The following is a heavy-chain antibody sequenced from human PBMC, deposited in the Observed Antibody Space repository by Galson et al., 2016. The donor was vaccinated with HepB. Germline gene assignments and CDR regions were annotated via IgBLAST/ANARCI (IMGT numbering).Heavy chain of an antibody. J-gene: IGHJ4*02. CDR2: IWYDGSNK. CDR3: AAYDTGHFDY. CDR1: GFTFRSYG. D-gene: IGHD3-9*01. V-gene: IGHV3-33*01. Sequence: SLRLSCAASGFTFRSYGMHWVRQAPGKGLEWVAVIWYDGSNKYYGDSVEGRFTISRDNSKNTLYLQMNGLGPEDTAVYYCAAYDTGHFDYWGQGTVVTVSS.